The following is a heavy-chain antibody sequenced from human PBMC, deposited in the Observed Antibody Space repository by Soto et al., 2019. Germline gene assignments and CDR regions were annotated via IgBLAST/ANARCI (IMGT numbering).Heavy chain of an antibody. D-gene: IGHD2-15*01. CDR2: IKQDGSEK. J-gene: IGHJ3*02. Sequence: GGSLRLSCAASGFTFSSYWMSWVRQAPGKGLEWVANIKQDGSEKYYVDSVKGRFTISRDNAKNSLYLQMNSLRAEDTAVYYCAIAVAATLADAFDICGQGTMVTVSS. CDR1: GFTFSSYW. CDR3: AIAVAATLADAFDI. V-gene: IGHV3-7*01.